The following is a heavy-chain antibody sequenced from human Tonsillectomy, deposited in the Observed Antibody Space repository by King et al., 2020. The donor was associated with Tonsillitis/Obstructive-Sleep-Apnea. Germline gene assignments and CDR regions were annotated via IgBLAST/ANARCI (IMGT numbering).Heavy chain of an antibody. CDR3: ARVSASYYDFWSGYYSPPSSYYYYMDV. Sequence: VQLQQWGAGLLKPSETLSLTCAVYGGSFSGYYWSWIRQPPGKGLEWIGEINHSGSTNYNPSLKSRVTISVDTSKNQFSLKLSSVTAADTAVYYCARVSASYYDFWSGYYSPPSSYYYYMDVWGKGTTVTVSS. D-gene: IGHD3-3*01. V-gene: IGHV4-34*01. J-gene: IGHJ6*03. CDR1: GGSFSGYY. CDR2: INHSGST.